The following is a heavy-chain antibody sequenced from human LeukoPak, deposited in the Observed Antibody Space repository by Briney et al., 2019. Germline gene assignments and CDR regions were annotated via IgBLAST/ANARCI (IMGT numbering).Heavy chain of an antibody. J-gene: IGHJ2*01. Sequence: SQTLSLTCAISGDSVSSNSAAWNWIRQSPSRGLEWLGRTYYRSKWYNDYAVSVKSRITINPDTSKNQFSLQLNSVTPEDTAVYYCARGGIAAAGPGGYWYFDLWGRGTLVTVSS. CDR1: GDSVSSNSAA. D-gene: IGHD6-13*01. CDR3: ARGGIAAAGPGGYWYFDL. CDR2: TYYRSKWYN. V-gene: IGHV6-1*01.